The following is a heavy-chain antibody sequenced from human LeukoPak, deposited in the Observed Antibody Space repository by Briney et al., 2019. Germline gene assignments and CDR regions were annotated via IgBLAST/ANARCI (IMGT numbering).Heavy chain of an antibody. J-gene: IGHJ5*02. V-gene: IGHV3-30*04. Sequence: PGGSLRLSCAASGFTFRSYAMHWVRQAPGKGLDWVAVISFDGSIKNYADSVKGRFTISRDNAKNTLNLQMNSLRAEDTAVYYCARDLGQYYDTSDNWFDPWGQGTLVTVSS. D-gene: IGHD3-22*01. CDR3: ARDLGQYYDTSDNWFDP. CDR1: GFTFRSYA. CDR2: ISFDGSIK.